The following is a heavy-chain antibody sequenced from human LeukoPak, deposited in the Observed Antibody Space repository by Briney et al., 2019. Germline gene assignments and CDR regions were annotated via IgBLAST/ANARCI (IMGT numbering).Heavy chain of an antibody. CDR1: GFTFSSYA. D-gene: IGHD3-10*01. Sequence: GGSLRLSCAASGFTFSSYAMHWVRQAPGKGLEWVAVISYDGSNKYYADSVKGRFTISRDNSKNTLYLQMSSLRAEDTAVYYCARDHRRITIVYWGQGTLVTVSS. J-gene: IGHJ4*02. CDR3: ARDHRRITIVY. V-gene: IGHV3-30-3*01. CDR2: ISYDGSNK.